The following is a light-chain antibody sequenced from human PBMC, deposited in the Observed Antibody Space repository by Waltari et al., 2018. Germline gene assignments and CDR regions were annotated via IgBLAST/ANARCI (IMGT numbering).Light chain of an antibody. V-gene: IGLV1-44*01. CDR3: AAWDDSLHGWV. J-gene: IGLJ3*02. Sequence: QSVLTQPPSASGTPGQRVTISCSGSSSNIGTNPVNWYHQVPGTAPNLLISSNAQRPLGVRDRFSGAKSGTSASLAISGLQSEDEADYYCAAWDDSLHGWVFGGGTKLTVL. CDR1: SSNIGTNP. CDR2: SNA.